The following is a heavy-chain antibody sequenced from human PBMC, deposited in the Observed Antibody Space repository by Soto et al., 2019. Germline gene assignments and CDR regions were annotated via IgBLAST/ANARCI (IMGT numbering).Heavy chain of an antibody. V-gene: IGHV4-59*08. Sequence: SETLSLPRTVFGGSISSFYWSWIRPPPGKGLEWIGYIYYSGSTNYNPSLKSRVTISVDTSKNQFSLKLSSVTAADTAVYYCARQDILTGYYTGFDYWGQGTLVTVSS. CDR1: GGSISSFY. J-gene: IGHJ4*02. CDR2: IYYSGST. CDR3: ARQDILTGYYTGFDY. D-gene: IGHD3-9*01.